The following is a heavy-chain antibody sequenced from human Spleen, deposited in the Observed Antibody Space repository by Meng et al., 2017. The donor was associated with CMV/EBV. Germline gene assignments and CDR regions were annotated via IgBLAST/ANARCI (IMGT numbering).Heavy chain of an antibody. CDR2: ISAYNGNT. J-gene: IGHJ4*02. Sequence: ASVKVSCKASGYTFSSYGISWVRQAPGQGFEWMGWISAYNGNTNHAQKFQGRVTMTTDTDTSTAYMELRSLRSDDTAVYYCARAYGITGQGEFDYWDQGTLVTVSS. D-gene: IGHD1-20*01. V-gene: IGHV1-18*01. CDR1: GYTFSSYG. CDR3: ARAYGITGQGEFDY.